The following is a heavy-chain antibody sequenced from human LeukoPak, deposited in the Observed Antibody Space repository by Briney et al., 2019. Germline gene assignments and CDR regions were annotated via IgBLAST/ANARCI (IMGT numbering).Heavy chain of an antibody. V-gene: IGHV3-74*01. J-gene: IGHJ6*02. CDR1: GFTFISYW. CDR2: IYSDGSST. CDR3: ARDLNV. Sequence: GGSLRLSCAASGFTFISYWMHWVRPAPGKGLVWVSGIYSDGSSTTYADSVKGRFTISRDNAKNTLYLQMNSLRAEDTAVYYCARDLNVWGQGTTVTVSS.